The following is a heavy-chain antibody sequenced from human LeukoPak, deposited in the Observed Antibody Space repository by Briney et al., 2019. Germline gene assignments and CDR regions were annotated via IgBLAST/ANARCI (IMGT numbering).Heavy chain of an antibody. J-gene: IGHJ4*02. Sequence: GGPLRLSCAASGFTFSRYEMNWLRQAPGKGLEGVSYISRSGDTIYFADSVKGRLTISRDNAKNSLYLQMSSLRAEDTAVYYCARDYASDYWGQGTLVTVSS. V-gene: IGHV3-48*03. CDR2: ISRSGDTI. D-gene: IGHD3-10*01. CDR1: GFTFSRYE. CDR3: ARDYASDY.